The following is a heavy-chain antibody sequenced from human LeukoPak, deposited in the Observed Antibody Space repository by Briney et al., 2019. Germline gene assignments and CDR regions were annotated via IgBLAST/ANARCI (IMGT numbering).Heavy chain of an antibody. V-gene: IGHV3-30*04. CDR3: AKGAARWLVPEW. CDR1: GFTSSA. D-gene: IGHD6-19*01. CDR2: ISFDGAYR. J-gene: IGHJ4*02. Sequence: GGSLRLSCAASGFTSSAIHWVRQSPGKGLEWLAIISFDGAYRYYADSVKGRFTISRDNSKNTLYLQMNSLRAEDTAVYYCAKGAARWLVPEWWGQGTLVTVSS.